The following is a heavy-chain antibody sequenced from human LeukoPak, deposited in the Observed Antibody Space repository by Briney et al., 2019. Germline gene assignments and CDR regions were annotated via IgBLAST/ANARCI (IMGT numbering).Heavy chain of an antibody. CDR3: ARTHDFWSARKGDYFDP. V-gene: IGHV1-18*01. CDR1: GYTFGHFY. Sequence: ASVKLSCKASGYTFGHFYISWVRQAPGQGLEWMGWISGYNGNKNYPQKFQDRTTMTVDKSTTTAYMEVKSLRSDDTAVFYCARTHDFWSARKGDYFDPWGQGTLVTVSS. J-gene: IGHJ4*02. CDR2: ISGYNGNK. D-gene: IGHD3-3*01.